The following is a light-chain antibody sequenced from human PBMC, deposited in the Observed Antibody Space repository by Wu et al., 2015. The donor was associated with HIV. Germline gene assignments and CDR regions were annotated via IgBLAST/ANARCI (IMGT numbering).Light chain of an antibody. CDR1: QSVSSY. V-gene: IGKV3-11*01. CDR3: QQYGSSPPLYT. Sequence: EIVLTQSPGTLSLSPGERATLSCRASQSVSSYLAWYQQKPGQAPRLLIYDSSNRATGIPARFSGSGSGTDFTLTISSLEPEDFAVYYCQQYGSSPPLYTFGQGTKLEIK. CDR2: DSS. J-gene: IGKJ2*01.